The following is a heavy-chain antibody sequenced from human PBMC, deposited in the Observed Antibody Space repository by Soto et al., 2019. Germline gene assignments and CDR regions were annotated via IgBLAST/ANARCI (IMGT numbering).Heavy chain of an antibody. CDR1: GFPFSSYG. Sequence: QVQLVESGGGVVQPGRSLRLSCAASGFPFSSYGMHWVRQAPGKGLAWVAVISYDGSNKYYADSVKGRFTISRDNSKNTLYLQMNSLRAEDTAVYYCAKELNYYGPPHYGMDVWGQGTTVTVSS. J-gene: IGHJ6*02. V-gene: IGHV3-30*18. CDR2: ISYDGSNK. D-gene: IGHD3-10*01. CDR3: AKELNYYGPPHYGMDV.